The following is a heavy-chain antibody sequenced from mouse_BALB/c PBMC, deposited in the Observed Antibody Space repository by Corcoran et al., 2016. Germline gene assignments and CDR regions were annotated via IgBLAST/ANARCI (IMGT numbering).Heavy chain of an antibody. V-gene: IGHV9-3-1*01. CDR3: ARAYYGNYDWFAY. J-gene: IGHJ3*01. Sequence: QIQLVQSGPELKKPGETVKISCKASGYTFTNYGMNWVKQAPGKGLKWMGWINTYTGEPTYADDFKGRFAFSLETSASTAYLQINNLKNEDTATYFCARAYYGNYDWFAYWGQGTLVTVSA. CDR2: INTYTGEP. D-gene: IGHD2-10*01. CDR1: GYTFTNYG.